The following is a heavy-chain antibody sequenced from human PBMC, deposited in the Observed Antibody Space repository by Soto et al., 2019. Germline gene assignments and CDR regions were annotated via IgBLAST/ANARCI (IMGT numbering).Heavy chain of an antibody. V-gene: IGHV1-69*12. D-gene: IGHD5-18*01. Sequence: QVQLVQSGAEVKKPGSSVKVSCKASGGTFSSYAISWVRQAPGQGLEWMGGIIPIFGTANYAQKFQGRVTSTADESTSTDYMELSSLRSEDTAVYYCARDPGRYSYCGPVGGDYWGQGTLVTVSS. CDR1: GGTFSSYA. J-gene: IGHJ4*02. CDR3: ARDPGRYSYCGPVGGDY. CDR2: IIPIFGTA.